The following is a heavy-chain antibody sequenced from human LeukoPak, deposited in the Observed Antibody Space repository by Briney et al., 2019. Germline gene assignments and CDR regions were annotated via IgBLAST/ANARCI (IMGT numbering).Heavy chain of an antibody. V-gene: IGHV4-61*02. CDR3: ASLPYIVVVPAAIAGGEFDP. J-gene: IGHJ5*02. D-gene: IGHD2-2*01. CDR1: GGSISSGSYY. Sequence: SETLSLTCTVSGGSISSGSYYWSWIRQPAGKGLEWIGRIYTSGSTNYNPSLKSRVTISVDTSKNQFSLKLSSVTAADTAVYYCASLPYIVVVPAAIAGGEFDPWGQGTLVTVSS. CDR2: IYTSGST.